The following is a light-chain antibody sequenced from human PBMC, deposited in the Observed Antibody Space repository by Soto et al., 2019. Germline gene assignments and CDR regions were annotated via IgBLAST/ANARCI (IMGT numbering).Light chain of an antibody. CDR1: ISDVGGYNY. CDR2: DVT. V-gene: IGLV2-11*01. J-gene: IGLJ1*01. CDR3: CSYAGPSIH. Sequence: SVLTQPRSLSGSPGQSVSISCTGTISDVGGYNYVSWYQHHPGKAPKLIIYDVTKRPSGVPDRFSGSKSGNTASLTISGLQAEDEADYYCCSYAGPSIHFGTGTKVTVL.